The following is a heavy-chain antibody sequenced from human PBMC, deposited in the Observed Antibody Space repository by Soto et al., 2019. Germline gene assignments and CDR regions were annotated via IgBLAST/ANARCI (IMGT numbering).Heavy chain of an antibody. J-gene: IGHJ6*02. V-gene: IGHV4-34*01. CDR1: GGSFSGYY. Sequence: SETLSLTCVVYGGSFSGYYWSWIRQPPGKGLEWIGEINHSGSTNYNPSLKSRVTISVDTSKNQFSLKLSSVTAADTAVYYCARWGSPGYLYYYCGMDVWGQGTTVTVSS. CDR3: ARWGSPGYLYYYCGMDV. D-gene: IGHD3-9*01. CDR2: INHSGST.